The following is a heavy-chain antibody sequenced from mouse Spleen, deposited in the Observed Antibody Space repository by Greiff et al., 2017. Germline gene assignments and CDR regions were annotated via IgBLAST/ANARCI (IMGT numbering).Heavy chain of an antibody. J-gene: IGHJ3*01. V-gene: IGHV5-9-1*01. CDR2: ISSGGSYT. CDR3: ASLTTATDWFAY. D-gene: IGHD1-2*01. CDR1: GFTFSSYA. Sequence: EVKLVESGGGLVKPGGSLKLSCAASGFTFSSYAMSWVRQTPEKRLEWVATISSGGSYTYYPDSVKGRFTISRDNAKNTLYLQMSSLRSEDTAMYYCASLTTATDWFAYWGQGTLVTVSA.